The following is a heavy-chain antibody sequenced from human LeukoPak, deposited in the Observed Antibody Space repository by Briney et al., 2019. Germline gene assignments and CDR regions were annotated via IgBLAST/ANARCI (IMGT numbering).Heavy chain of an antibody. Sequence: ASVKVSCKASGYTFTGYYMHWVRQAPGQGLEWMGWINPNGGGTNYAQKFQGRVTMTRDTSISTAYMELSRLRSDDTAVYYCAREFVGYCSSTSCYGAPDAFDIWGQGTMVTVSS. CDR2: INPNGGGT. D-gene: IGHD2-2*01. V-gene: IGHV1-2*02. CDR1: GYTFTGYY. CDR3: AREFVGYCSSTSCYGAPDAFDI. J-gene: IGHJ3*02.